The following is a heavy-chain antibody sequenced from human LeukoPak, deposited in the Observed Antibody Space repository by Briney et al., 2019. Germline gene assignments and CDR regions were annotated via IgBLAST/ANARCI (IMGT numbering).Heavy chain of an antibody. CDR2: INPNSAGT. V-gene: IGHV1-2*02. CDR3: ARHSKYANNWFDP. CDR1: GYTFSDYY. Sequence: ASVKVSCKASGYTFSDYYMHWVRQAPGQGPEWMGWINPNSAGTKYAQKFQGRATMTRDTSISTAYMELSRLTSDDTAVYYCARHSKYANNWFDPWGQGTLVTVS. D-gene: IGHD4-11*01. J-gene: IGHJ5*02.